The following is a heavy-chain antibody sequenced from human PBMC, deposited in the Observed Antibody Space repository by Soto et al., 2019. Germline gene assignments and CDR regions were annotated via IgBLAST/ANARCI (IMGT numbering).Heavy chain of an antibody. J-gene: IGHJ4*02. D-gene: IGHD4-17*01. CDR3: ERDNYGGMLEF. V-gene: IGHV4-31*02. Sequence: SETPSLTCTVSGGSILNGGHYWTWIRQHPGKGLEWIGRIFFSGNTHYNPALKSRLTFSLDTAKNQFSLKLTSVTAAETAIYYCERDNYGGMLEFWGPGTLVTVS. CDR2: IFFSGNT. CDR1: GGSILNGGHY.